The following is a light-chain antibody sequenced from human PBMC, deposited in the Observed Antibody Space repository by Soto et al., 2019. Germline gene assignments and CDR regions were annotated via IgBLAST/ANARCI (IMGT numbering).Light chain of an antibody. J-gene: IGKJ5*01. Sequence: EIVWTQSPGSVSLSPGESATVACRASPSVTNYLAWYQQKPGQAPRLLIYGAFNRATGIPARFSGSGSGTDFTLTISNLEPEDFAVYYCQQRSNWPANFGQGTRLEIK. V-gene: IGKV3-11*01. CDR1: PSVTNY. CDR3: QQRSNWPAN. CDR2: GAF.